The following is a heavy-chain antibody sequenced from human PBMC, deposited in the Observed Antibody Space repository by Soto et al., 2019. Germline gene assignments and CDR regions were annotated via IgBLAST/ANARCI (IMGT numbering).Heavy chain of an antibody. CDR1: EFTFSSYA. J-gene: IGHJ3*02. D-gene: IGHD5-12*01. V-gene: IGHV3-21*01. CDR2: ISSSSSYI. CDR3: ARGYSGYVDDAFDI. Sequence: GGSLRLSCAASEFTFSSYAMSWVRQAPGKGLEWVSSISSSSSYIYYADSVKGRFTISRDNAKNSLYLQMNSLRAEDTAVYYCARGYSGYVDDAFDIWGQGTMVTVSS.